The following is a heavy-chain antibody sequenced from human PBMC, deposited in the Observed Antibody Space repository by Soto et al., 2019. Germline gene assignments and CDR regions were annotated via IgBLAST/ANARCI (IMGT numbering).Heavy chain of an antibody. V-gene: IGHV4-39*01. CDR1: GGSISSSSYY. Sequence: SETLSLTCTVSGGSISSSSYYWGWIRQPPGKGLEWIGGIYYSGSTYYNPSLKSRVTISVDTSKNQFSLKLSSVTAADTAVYYCASSPALDYGDYNGSFDYWGQGTLVTVSS. D-gene: IGHD4-17*01. CDR2: IYYSGST. CDR3: ASSPALDYGDYNGSFDY. J-gene: IGHJ4*02.